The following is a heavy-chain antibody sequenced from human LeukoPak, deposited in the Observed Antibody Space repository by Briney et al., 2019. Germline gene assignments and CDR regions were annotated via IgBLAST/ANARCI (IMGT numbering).Heavy chain of an antibody. J-gene: IGHJ5*02. CDR2: IYHSGST. D-gene: IGHD2-15*01. CDR1: GGSISSSNW. CDR3: ARGPVVVAATDNWFDP. Sequence: SETLSLTCAVSGGSISSSNWWSWVRPPPGKGLEWIGEIYHSGSTNYNPSLKSRVTISVDKSKNQFSLKLSSVTAADTAVYYCARGPVVVAATDNWFDPWGQGTLVTVSS. V-gene: IGHV4-4*02.